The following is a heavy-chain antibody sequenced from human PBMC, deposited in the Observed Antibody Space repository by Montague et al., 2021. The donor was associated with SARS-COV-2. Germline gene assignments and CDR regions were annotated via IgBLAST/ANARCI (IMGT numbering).Heavy chain of an antibody. CDR1: GGSISSSSYY. J-gene: IGHJ6*02. CDR3: ARDQGYNWNYYCYYGMDV. D-gene: IGHD1-20*01. CDR2: IYYSGST. Sequence: SETLSLTCNVSGGSISSSSYYWGWIRQPPGKGLEWIGSIYYSGSTYYNPSLKSRVTISVDTSKNQFSLKLSSVTAADTAVYYCARDQGYNWNYYCYYGMDVWGQGTTVTVSS. V-gene: IGHV4-39*07.